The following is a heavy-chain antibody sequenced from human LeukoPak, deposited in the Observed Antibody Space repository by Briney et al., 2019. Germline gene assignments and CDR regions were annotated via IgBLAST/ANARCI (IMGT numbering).Heavy chain of an antibody. CDR2: ISWNSGSI. CDR1: GFTFDDYA. D-gene: IGHD1-26*01. J-gene: IGHJ4*02. CDR3: AKGRVGAYDY. V-gene: IGHV3-9*01. Sequence: GRSLRLSCAASGFTFDDYAMHWVRQAPGKGLEWVSGISWNSGSIGYADSVKGRFTISRDNAKNSLYLQMNSLRAEDTALYYCAKGRVGAYDYWGQGTLVTVSP.